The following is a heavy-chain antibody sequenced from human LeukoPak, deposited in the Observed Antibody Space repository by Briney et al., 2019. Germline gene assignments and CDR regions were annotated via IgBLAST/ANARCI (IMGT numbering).Heavy chain of an antibody. CDR3: ARQEITMVRGVIPSYYMDV. CDR1: GGSFSGYC. V-gene: IGHV4-34*01. D-gene: IGHD3-10*01. CDR2: INHSGST. J-gene: IGHJ6*03. Sequence: SETLSLTCAVYGGSFSGYCWSWIRQPPGKGLEWIGEINHSGSTNYNPSLKSRVTISVDTSKNQFSLKLSSVTAADTAVHYCARQEITMVRGVIPSYYMDVWGKGTTVTVSS.